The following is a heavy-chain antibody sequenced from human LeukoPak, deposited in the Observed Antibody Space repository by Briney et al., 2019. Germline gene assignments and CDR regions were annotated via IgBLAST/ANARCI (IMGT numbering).Heavy chain of an antibody. CDR2: LSGSGGQT. CDR3: AKDSHYDSSGYYYEDY. CDR1: GFTFRDYT. J-gene: IGHJ4*02. D-gene: IGHD3-22*01. Sequence: GGSLRLSCAASGFTFRDYTMNWVRQAPGKGLEWVSSLSGSGGQTYYADSVKGRFTISRDNSENTVYLQMNSLRVEDTAVYYCAKDSHYDSSGYYYEDYWGQGTLVTVSS. V-gene: IGHV3-23*01.